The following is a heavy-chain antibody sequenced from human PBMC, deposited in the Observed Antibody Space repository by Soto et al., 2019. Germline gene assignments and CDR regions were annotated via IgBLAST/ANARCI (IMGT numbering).Heavy chain of an antibody. Sequence: QLQLQKSGPGLVKPSETLSLTCTVSGGSISSSSYYWGWIRQPPGKGLEWIGSIYYSGSTYYNPSLKSRVTISVDTSKNQFSLKLSSVTAADTAVYYCARLGTIFAFDYWGQGTLVTVSS. CDR2: IYYSGST. V-gene: IGHV4-39*01. CDR3: ARLGTIFAFDY. D-gene: IGHD3-9*01. CDR1: GGSISSSSYY. J-gene: IGHJ4*02.